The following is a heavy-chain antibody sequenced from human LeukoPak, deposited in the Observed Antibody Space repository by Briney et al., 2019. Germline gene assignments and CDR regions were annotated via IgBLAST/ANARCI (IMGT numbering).Heavy chain of an antibody. Sequence: PSETLSLTCTVSGGSISSYYWSWIRQPPGKGLEWIGYIYSSGSTDYNPSLKSRVTISVDMSKNQFSLKLSSVTAADTAVYYCARRQGGGYYFDYWGQGTLVTVSS. CDR1: GGSISSYY. D-gene: IGHD3-10*01. J-gene: IGHJ4*02. V-gene: IGHV4-59*01. CDR2: IYSSGST. CDR3: ARRQGGGYYFDY.